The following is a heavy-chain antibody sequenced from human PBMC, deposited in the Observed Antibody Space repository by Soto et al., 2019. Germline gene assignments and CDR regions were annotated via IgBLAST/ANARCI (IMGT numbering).Heavy chain of an antibody. D-gene: IGHD6-19*01. V-gene: IGHV3-74*01. CDR1: GFTFRDHW. Sequence: GGSLRLSCAASGFTFRDHWMHWVRQAPGKGLVWVSRINSDGSTTTYADSVKGRFTISRDNAKSTLYLQPNSLRAEDTALYYCARGYSSGPDYWGQGTLVTVSS. J-gene: IGHJ4*02. CDR2: INSDGSTT. CDR3: ARGYSSGPDY.